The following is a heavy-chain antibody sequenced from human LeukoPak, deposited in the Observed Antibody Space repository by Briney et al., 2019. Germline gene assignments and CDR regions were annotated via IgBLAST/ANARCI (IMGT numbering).Heavy chain of an antibody. Sequence: GGPLRLSCAASGFTFTNYWMSWVRQAPGKGLELVANIKQDRSEKYYVDSVKGRFTISRDNAKNSLYLQMNSLRAEDTAVYYCARLREIPVFGVVTKSTSYFDYWGQGTLVTVSS. CDR1: GFTFTNYW. CDR2: IKQDRSEK. CDR3: ARLREIPVFGVVTKSTSYFDY. D-gene: IGHD3-3*01. V-gene: IGHV3-7*01. J-gene: IGHJ4*02.